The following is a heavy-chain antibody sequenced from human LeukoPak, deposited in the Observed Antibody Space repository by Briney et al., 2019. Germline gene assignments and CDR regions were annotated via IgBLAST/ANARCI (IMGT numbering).Heavy chain of an antibody. CDR3: ARDSPHYYDSSGYWFDP. D-gene: IGHD3-22*01. CDR2: IKQDGRDK. V-gene: IGHV3-7*01. J-gene: IGHJ5*02. Sequence: GGSLRLSCVASGFTFSSYWMSWVRQAPGKGLEWVANIKQDGRDKYYVDSVKGRFTISRDNAKNSLYLQMNSLRAEDTAVYYCARDSPHYYDSSGYWFDPWGQGTLVTVSS. CDR1: GFTFSSYW.